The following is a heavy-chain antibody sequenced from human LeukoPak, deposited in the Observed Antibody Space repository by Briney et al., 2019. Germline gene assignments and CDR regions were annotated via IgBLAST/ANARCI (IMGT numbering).Heavy chain of an antibody. CDR2: IYYSGST. V-gene: IGHV4-39*01. CDR1: GGSISSSSYY. CDR3: ARQRRVGVTGS. D-gene: IGHD1-26*01. J-gene: IGHJ4*02. Sequence: SETLSLTCTVSGGSISSSSYYWGWIRQPPGKGLEWIGSIYYSGSTYYNPSLKSRVTISVDTSKNQFSLKLSSVTAADTAVYYRARQRRVGVTGSWGQGTLVTVSS.